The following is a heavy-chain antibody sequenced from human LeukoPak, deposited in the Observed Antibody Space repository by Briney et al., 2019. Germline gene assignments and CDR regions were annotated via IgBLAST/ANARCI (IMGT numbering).Heavy chain of an antibody. CDR2: INSDGSSI. CDR1: GFTFSDYW. CDR3: ARAEYGSGDY. J-gene: IGHJ4*02. Sequence: AGGSLRLSCAASGFTFSDYWMHWVRQAPGKGLVWVSRINSDGSSIKYADSVKGRFTISRDNAKNTLYLQMNSLRVEDTAVYYCARAEYGSGDYWGQGTLVTVSS. D-gene: IGHD3-10*01. V-gene: IGHV3-74*03.